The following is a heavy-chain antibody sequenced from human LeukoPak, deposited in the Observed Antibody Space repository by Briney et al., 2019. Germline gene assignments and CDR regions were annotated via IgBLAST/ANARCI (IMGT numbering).Heavy chain of an antibody. V-gene: IGHV4-34*01. J-gene: IGHJ4*02. CDR1: GGSFSGYY. D-gene: IGHD7-27*01. CDR2: INHSGST. CDR3: ASRKLGNDY. Sequence: PSETLSLTCAVYGGSFSGYYWSWIRQPPGKGLGWIGEINHSGSTNYNPSLKSRVTISVDKSKNQFSLKLSSVTAADTAVYYCASRKLGNDYWGQGTLVTVSS.